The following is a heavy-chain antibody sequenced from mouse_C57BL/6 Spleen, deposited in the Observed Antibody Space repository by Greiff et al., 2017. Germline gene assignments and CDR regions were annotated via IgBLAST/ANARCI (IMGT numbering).Heavy chain of an antibody. Sequence: VQLQQPGAELVRPGSSVKLSCKASGYTFTSYWMHWVKQRPIQGLEWIGNIDPSDSETHYNQKFKDKATLTVDKSSSTAYMKLSSLTSADSAVYDCARCDPYDVDWYFDVWGTGTTVTVSS. CDR3: ARCDPYDVDWYFDV. V-gene: IGHV1-52*01. J-gene: IGHJ1*03. D-gene: IGHD2-3*01. CDR2: IDPSDSET. CDR1: GYTFTSYW.